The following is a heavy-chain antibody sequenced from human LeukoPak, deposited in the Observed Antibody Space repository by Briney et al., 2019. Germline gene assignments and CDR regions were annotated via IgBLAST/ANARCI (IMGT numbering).Heavy chain of an antibody. Sequence: PSETLSLTCTVSGGSISNYYWSWIRQPAGKGLEWIGRIYTSGSTNYNPSLKSRVTISVDTSKNQFSLKLSSVTAADTAVYYCARDYRGYYDSSGYYHWGQGTLVTVPS. CDR2: IYTSGST. CDR3: ARDYRGYYDSSGYYH. CDR1: GGSISNYY. D-gene: IGHD3-22*01. V-gene: IGHV4-4*07. J-gene: IGHJ4*02.